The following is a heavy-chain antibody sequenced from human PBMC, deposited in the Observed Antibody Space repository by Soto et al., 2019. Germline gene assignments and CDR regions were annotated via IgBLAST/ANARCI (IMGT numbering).Heavy chain of an antibody. J-gene: IGHJ5*02. Sequence: QVQLVESGGGVVQPGRSLRLSCAASGFTFSSYGMHWVRQAPGKGLEWVAVIWYDGRNKYYADSVKGRFTISREKSKNTLYLQMISLRAEDTAGYYCAREGAAAGANWFDPWGQGTLVTVSS. CDR3: AREGAAAGANWFDP. CDR1: GFTFSSYG. D-gene: IGHD6-13*01. V-gene: IGHV3-33*01. CDR2: IWYDGRNK.